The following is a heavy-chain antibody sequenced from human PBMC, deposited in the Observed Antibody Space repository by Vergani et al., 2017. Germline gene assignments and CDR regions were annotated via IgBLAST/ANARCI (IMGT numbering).Heavy chain of an antibody. Sequence: QVQLQESGPGLVKPSQTLSLTCTVSGASINNDFYYWHWIRQPAGKGLEWIGRISVSGITDYNSSLQSRVSMSVDTSKNQFSLTLTSVTAADTAVYYCARDNKQLRQRAFDLWGQGTMVTVSS. CDR1: GASINNDFYY. V-gene: IGHV4-61*02. D-gene: IGHD4-23*01. J-gene: IGHJ3*01. CDR2: ISVSGIT. CDR3: ARDNKQLRQRAFDL.